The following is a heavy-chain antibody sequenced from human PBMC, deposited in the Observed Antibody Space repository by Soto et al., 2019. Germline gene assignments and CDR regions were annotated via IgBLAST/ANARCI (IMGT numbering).Heavy chain of an antibody. Sequence: GGSLRLSCAASGFTFSSYGMHWVRQAPGKGLEWVAVISYDGSNKYYADSVKGRFTISRDNSKNTLYLQMNSLRAEDTAVYYCAKHSYYYYMDVWGKGTTVTVSS. CDR3: AKHSYYYYMDV. V-gene: IGHV3-30*18. J-gene: IGHJ6*03. CDR2: ISYDGSNK. CDR1: GFTFSSYG.